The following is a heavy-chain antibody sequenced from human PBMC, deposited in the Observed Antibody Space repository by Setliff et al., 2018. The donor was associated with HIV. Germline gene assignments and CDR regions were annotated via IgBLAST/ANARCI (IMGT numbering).Heavy chain of an antibody. CDR3: TRHPLRPGIAGYFYFVDV. V-gene: IGHV5-51*01. D-gene: IGHD3-9*01. CDR1: GYSFNTYW. CDR2: MYPGDSDH. Sequence: PGESLKISCKGTGYSFNTYWIGWVRQMPGKGLEWMGIMYPGDSDHRYSPSFQGQVTISADRSINTVYLQWSSLRAPDTAIYYCTRHPLRPGIAGYFYFVDVWGTGTTVTVSS. J-gene: IGHJ6*03.